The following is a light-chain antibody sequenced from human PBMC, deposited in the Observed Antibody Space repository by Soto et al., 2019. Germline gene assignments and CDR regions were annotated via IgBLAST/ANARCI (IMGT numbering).Light chain of an antibody. J-gene: IGLJ1*01. CDR2: EVS. CDR1: SSDVGGYNY. CDR3: SSYTSSSTYV. V-gene: IGLV2-14*01. Sequence: ALTQPASVSGSPGQSITISCTGTSSDVGGYNYVSWYQQHPGKAPKLMIYEVSNRPSGVSTRFSGSKSGNTASLTISGLKAEDEADYYCSSYTSSSTYVFGTGTKVTVL.